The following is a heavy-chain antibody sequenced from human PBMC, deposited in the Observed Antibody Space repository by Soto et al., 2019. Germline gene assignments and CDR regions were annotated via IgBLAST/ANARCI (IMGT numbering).Heavy chain of an antibody. J-gene: IGHJ4*02. CDR3: TKANGAGMTDY. V-gene: IGHV3-23*01. CDR1: GFNFSNYA. D-gene: IGHD3-16*01. Sequence: EVQLLESGGALVQPGGSLRLSCAASGFNFSNYAMNWVRQAPGKGLEWVSTISKSADVTYYADSVKGRLAISRDNSNNTVYLQMNSLRADYTAVYYCTKANGAGMTDYWGQGTLVTVSS. CDR2: ISKSADVT.